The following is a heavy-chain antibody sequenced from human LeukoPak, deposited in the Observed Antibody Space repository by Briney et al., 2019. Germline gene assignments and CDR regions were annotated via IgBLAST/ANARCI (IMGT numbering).Heavy chain of an antibody. CDR2: VDGSGGSI. V-gene: IGHV3-23*01. CDR1: GFTFSSYA. J-gene: IGHJ4*02. Sequence: PGGSLRLSCAASGFTFSSYAMSWVRQAPGKGLEWVSGVDGSGGSIYYADSVKGRFTISRDNSKNTLYLQMNSLRAEDTAVYYCAKDLDIVATITGNWGQGTLVTVSS. D-gene: IGHD5-12*01. CDR3: AKDLDIVATITGN.